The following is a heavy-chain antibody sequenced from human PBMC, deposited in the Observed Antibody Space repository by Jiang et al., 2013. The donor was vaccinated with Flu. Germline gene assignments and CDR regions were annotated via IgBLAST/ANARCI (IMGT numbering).Heavy chain of an antibody. CDR2: ISYDGSNK. CDR1: GFTFSSYG. Sequence: VESGGGVVQPGRSLRLSCAASGFTFSSYGMHWVRQAPGKGLEWVAVISYDGSNKYYADSVKGRFTISRDNSKNTLYLQMNSLRAEDTAVYYCAKIQVTMVRGAPYYYYYGMDVWGQGTTVTVSS. CDR3: AKIQVTMVRGAPYYYYYGMDV. D-gene: IGHD3-10*01. J-gene: IGHJ6*02. V-gene: IGHV3-30*18.